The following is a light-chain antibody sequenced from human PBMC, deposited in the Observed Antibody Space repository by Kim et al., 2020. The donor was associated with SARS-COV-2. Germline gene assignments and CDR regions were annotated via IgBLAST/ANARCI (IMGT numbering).Light chain of an antibody. CDR2: TAS. J-gene: IGKJ1*01. V-gene: IGKV1-5*03. CDR3: QQYNSYSRT. CDR1: QRLSNW. Sequence: SVGSRVPFPCRASQRLSNWLACSHHTPGKAPKLLLYTASILESGFPSLFSGIGSGTEFPLFISSLQPDDFATYYCQQYNSYSRTFGQGTKVDI.